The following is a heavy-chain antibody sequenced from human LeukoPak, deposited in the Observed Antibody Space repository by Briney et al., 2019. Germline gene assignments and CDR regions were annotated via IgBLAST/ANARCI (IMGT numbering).Heavy chain of an antibody. Sequence: GGSLRLSCAASGFTFSSYAMSWVRQAPGKGLEWVSAISGSGGSTYYADSVRGRFTISRDNAKNSLYLQMNSLRAEDTAVYYCASPLRYSSGWYFGDWGQGTLVTVSS. CDR2: ISGSGGST. CDR3: ASPLRYSSGWYFGD. CDR1: GFTFSSYA. D-gene: IGHD6-19*01. J-gene: IGHJ4*02. V-gene: IGHV3-23*01.